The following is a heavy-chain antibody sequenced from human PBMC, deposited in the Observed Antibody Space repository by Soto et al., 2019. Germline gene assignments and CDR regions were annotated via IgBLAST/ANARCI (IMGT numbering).Heavy chain of an antibody. D-gene: IGHD4-17*01. V-gene: IGHV4-39*01. J-gene: IGHJ4*02. CDR1: GGSISSSSYY. Sequence: SETLSLTCTVSGGSISSSSYYWGWIRQPPGKGLEWIGSIYYSGSTYYNPSLKSRVTISVDTSKNQFSLKLSSVTAADTAVYYCASLNDYGDYPDPFDYWGQGTLVTVSS. CDR2: IYYSGST. CDR3: ASLNDYGDYPDPFDY.